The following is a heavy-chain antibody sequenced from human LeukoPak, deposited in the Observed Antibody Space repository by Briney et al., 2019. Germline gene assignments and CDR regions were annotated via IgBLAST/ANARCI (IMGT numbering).Heavy chain of an antibody. D-gene: IGHD4-17*01. CDR1: GYTFTGYY. CDR2: INPNSGGT. J-gene: IGHJ4*02. V-gene: IGHV1-2*06. Sequence: ASVKVSCKASGYTFTGYYMHWVRQAPGQGLEWMGRINPNSGGTNYAQKFQGRVTMTRDTSTSTVYMELSSLRSEDTAVYYCARDKATTVTTFDYWGQGTLVTVSS. CDR3: ARDKATTVTTFDY.